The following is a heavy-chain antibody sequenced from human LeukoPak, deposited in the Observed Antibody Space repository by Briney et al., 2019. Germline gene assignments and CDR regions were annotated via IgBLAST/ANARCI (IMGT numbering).Heavy chain of an antibody. CDR3: ARGGQSKYDSSGYLNYFDY. CDR2: LSSNGSST. Sequence: AGVSLSLSCAASGFTFSSYVMYWVRQAPGQGLEYVSTLSSNGSSTYYANAVKGRFTISRDNTKNTLYLQMVSLRAEDMAVYYCARGGQSKYDSSGYLNYFDYWGQGTPVTVSS. CDR1: GFTFSSYV. V-gene: IGHV3-64*01. D-gene: IGHD3-22*01. J-gene: IGHJ4*02.